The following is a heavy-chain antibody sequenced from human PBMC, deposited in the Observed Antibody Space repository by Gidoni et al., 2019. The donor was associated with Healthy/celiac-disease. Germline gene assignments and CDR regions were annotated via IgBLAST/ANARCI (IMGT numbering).Heavy chain of an antibody. V-gene: IGHV4-39*01. CDR1: GGSISSSSYY. CDR2: IYYSGST. D-gene: IGHD3-3*01. J-gene: IGHJ6*03. Sequence: QLKLQESGPGLVKPSETLSLTCTVSGGSISSSSYYWGWIRQPPGKGLEWIGSIYYSGSTYYNPSLKIRVTISVDTYKNQFSLKLSSVTAADTAVYYCARHLRSPIWSGYYPYYYYYYMDVWGKGTTVTVSS. CDR3: ARHLRSPIWSGYYPYYYYYYMDV.